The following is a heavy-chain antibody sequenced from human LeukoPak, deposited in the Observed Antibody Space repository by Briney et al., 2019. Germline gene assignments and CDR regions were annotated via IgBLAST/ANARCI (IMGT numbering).Heavy chain of an antibody. CDR3: AREGYYYDSSGYSSSTPLKNFDY. V-gene: IGHV1-69*13. J-gene: IGHJ4*02. CDR1: GYTFTSYG. CDR2: IIPIFGTA. D-gene: IGHD3-22*01. Sequence: GASVKVSCKASGYTFTSYGISWVRQAPGQGLEWMGGIIPIFGTANNAQKFQGRVTITADESTNIAYMELSSLRSEDTAVYYCAREGYYYDSSGYSSSTPLKNFDYWGQGTLVTVSS.